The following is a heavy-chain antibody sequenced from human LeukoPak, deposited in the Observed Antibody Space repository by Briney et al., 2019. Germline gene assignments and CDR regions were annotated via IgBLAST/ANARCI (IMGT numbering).Heavy chain of an antibody. D-gene: IGHD6-19*01. V-gene: IGHV4-39*01. CDR2: IYYSRST. CDR1: GGSISSSSYY. J-gene: IGHJ4*02. CDR3: ARPLSGWEEDY. Sequence: KSSETLSLTCTVSGGSISSSSYYWGWIRQPPGKGLEWIGSIYYSRSTYYNPSLKSRVTISVDTSKNQFSLKLSSVTAADTAVYYCARPLSGWEEDYWGQGTLVTVSS.